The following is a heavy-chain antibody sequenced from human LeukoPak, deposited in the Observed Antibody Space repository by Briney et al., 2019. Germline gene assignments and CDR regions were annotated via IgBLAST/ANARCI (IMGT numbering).Heavy chain of an antibody. CDR1: GYTFTSYD. CDR3: ARGSAMVTGFDY. V-gene: IGHV1-8*01. J-gene: IGHJ4*02. Sequence: ASVKVSCKASGYTFTSYDINWVRQATGQGLEWMGWMNPNSGNTGYAQKFQGRVTMTRNTSISTAYMELSSLRSEDTAVYYCARGSAMVTGFDYWGQGNLVTASS. CDR2: MNPNSGNT. D-gene: IGHD5-18*01.